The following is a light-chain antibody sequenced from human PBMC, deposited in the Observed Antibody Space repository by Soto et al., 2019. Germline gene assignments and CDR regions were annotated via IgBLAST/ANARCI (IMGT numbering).Light chain of an antibody. CDR3: QQYDTYPLT. CDR1: QSISTW. J-gene: IGKJ4*01. CDR2: DAS. Sequence: DIQMNQYPSLLCKSVGLSVTITFRASQSISTWLAWYQQKPGKAPKLLIYDASSLESGGPSRFSGSGSGTEFTLTISSLQSDDFATYYCQQYDTYPLTFGGGTKVDIK. V-gene: IGKV1-5*01.